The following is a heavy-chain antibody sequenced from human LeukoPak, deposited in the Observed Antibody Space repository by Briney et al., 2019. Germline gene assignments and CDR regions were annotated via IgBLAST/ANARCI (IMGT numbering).Heavy chain of an antibody. CDR3: VISKIVTYSWFDP. V-gene: IGHV4-59*01. Sequence: SETLSLTCAVSGGSISGYYWSWIRQPPGKGLEWIGFIYYTGNTNYNPSLKSRLTISVDTSNNQFSLKVSSVTAADTAVYYSVISKIVTYSWFDPWGQGTLVTVSS. J-gene: IGHJ5*02. CDR2: IYYTGNT. CDR1: GGSISGYY. D-gene: IGHD4-11*01.